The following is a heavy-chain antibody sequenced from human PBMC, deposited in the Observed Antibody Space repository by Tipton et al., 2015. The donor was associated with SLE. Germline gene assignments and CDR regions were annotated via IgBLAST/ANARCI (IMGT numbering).Heavy chain of an antibody. CDR1: GGSISSGSYY. CDR2: IFTTGST. D-gene: IGHD4-17*01. Sequence: TLSLTCTVSGGSISSGSYYWTWIRQPAGKGLEWIGHIFTTGSTHYNPSLKSRVTISVDTSKNQFSLKLSSVTAADTAVYYCARVYPNYGDYEYFQHWGQGTLVTVPS. CDR3: ARVYPNYGDYEYFQH. V-gene: IGHV4-61*09. J-gene: IGHJ1*01.